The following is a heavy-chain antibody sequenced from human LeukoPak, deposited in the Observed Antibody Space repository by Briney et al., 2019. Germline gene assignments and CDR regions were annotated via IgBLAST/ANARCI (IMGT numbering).Heavy chain of an antibody. CDR1: GGSISSYY. CDR3: ARGVVVAATPALDV. Sequence: KPSETLSLTCTVSGGSISSYYWSWIRQPPGKGLEWIGYIYYSGSTNYNPSLKSRVTISVDTSKNQFSLKLSSVTAADTAVYYCARGVVVAATPALDVWGKGTTVTVSS. CDR2: IYYSGST. D-gene: IGHD2-15*01. V-gene: IGHV4-59*01. J-gene: IGHJ6*04.